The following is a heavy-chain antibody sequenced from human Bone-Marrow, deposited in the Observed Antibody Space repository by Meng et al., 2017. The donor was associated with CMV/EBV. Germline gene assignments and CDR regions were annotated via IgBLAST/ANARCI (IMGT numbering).Heavy chain of an antibody. CDR3: ARNSRLLWFGELSGAFDI. CDR2: INHSGST. Sequence: SETLSLTCAVYGGSFSGYYWSWIRQPPGKGLEWIGEINHSGSTNYNPSLKSRVTISVDTSKNQFSLKLSSVTAADTAVYYCARNSRLLWFGELSGAFDIWGQGTMVTVSS. V-gene: IGHV4-34*01. D-gene: IGHD3-10*01. J-gene: IGHJ3*02. CDR1: GGSFSGYY.